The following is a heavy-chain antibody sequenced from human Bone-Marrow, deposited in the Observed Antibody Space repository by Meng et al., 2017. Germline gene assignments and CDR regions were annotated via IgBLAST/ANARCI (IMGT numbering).Heavy chain of an antibody. V-gene: IGHV1-18*01. Sequence: ASVKVSCKASGYTFTSYGISWVRQAPGQGLEWMGWISAYNGNTNYAQKLQGRVTMTRDTSTSTVYMELSSLRSEDTAVYHCARDMIVVVPAAYYYYYGMDVWGQGTTVTVSS. CDR3: ARDMIVVVPAAYYYYYGMDV. D-gene: IGHD2-2*01. CDR1: GYTFTSYG. J-gene: IGHJ6*02. CDR2: ISAYNGNT.